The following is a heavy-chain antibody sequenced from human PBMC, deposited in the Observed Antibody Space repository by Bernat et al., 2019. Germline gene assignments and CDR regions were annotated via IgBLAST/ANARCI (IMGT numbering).Heavy chain of an antibody. Sequence: QVQLQESGPGLVKPSETLSLTCTVSGGSISSYYWSWIRQPPGKGLEWIGYIYYSGSTNYNPSLKSRVTISVDTSKNQFSLKLSSVTAADTAVYYCARHTTIFGVYIWGQGTLVTVSS. CDR3: ARHTTIFGVYI. CDR2: IYYSGST. V-gene: IGHV4-59*08. D-gene: IGHD3-3*01. J-gene: IGHJ4*02. CDR1: GGSISSYY.